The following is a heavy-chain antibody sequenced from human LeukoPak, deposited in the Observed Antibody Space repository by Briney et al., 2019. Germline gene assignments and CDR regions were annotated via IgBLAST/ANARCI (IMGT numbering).Heavy chain of an antibody. D-gene: IGHD1-26*01. Sequence: GGSPRLSCAASGFTFSSYWMHWVRQAPGKGLEWVSHITASGTAMFYADSVKGRFTISRDNAKNSLYLQMNSLRDEDTAVYYCASSGSYRFDYWGQGTLVTVSS. CDR2: ITASGTAM. CDR3: ASSGSYRFDY. J-gene: IGHJ4*02. V-gene: IGHV3-48*02. CDR1: GFTFSSYW.